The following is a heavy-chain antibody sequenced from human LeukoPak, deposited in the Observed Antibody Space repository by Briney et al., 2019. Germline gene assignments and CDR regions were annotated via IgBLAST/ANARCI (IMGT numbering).Heavy chain of an antibody. CDR3: EKTDSRGFGDPPH. V-gene: IGHV3-48*04. Sequence: PGGSLRLSCAASGFTFSSYAMNWVRQAPGKGLEWVSYISPGTIYYADSVKGRFTISRDNAKNSLYLQMNSLRAEDTALYYCEKTDSRGFGDPPHWGQGTLVTVSS. J-gene: IGHJ4*02. CDR1: GFTFSSYA. D-gene: IGHD3-10*01. CDR2: ISPGTI.